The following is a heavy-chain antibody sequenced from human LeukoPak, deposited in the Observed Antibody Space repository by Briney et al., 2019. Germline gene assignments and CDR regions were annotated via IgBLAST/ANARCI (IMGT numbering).Heavy chain of an antibody. CDR3: AKDRWYSSGGFLDH. V-gene: IGHV3-23*01. D-gene: IGHD6-19*01. CDR1: GFTFSNYA. J-gene: IGHJ4*02. Sequence: GASRRLSCAASGFTFSNYAMSWVRQAPGKGLEWVSTISGTAASTYYADSVKGRFTISRDNSKNTLFLQVNNLRAEDTALYYCAKDRWYSSGGFLDHWGQGTLVTVSS. CDR2: ISGTAAST.